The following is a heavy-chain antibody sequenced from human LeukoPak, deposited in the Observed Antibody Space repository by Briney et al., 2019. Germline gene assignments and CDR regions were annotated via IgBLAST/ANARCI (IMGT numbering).Heavy chain of an antibody. V-gene: IGHV4-59*01. CDR2: IYYSVST. J-gene: IGHJ3*02. CDR3: ARSYYYDSSGYYYFYAFDI. D-gene: IGHD3-22*01. Sequence: SETLSLTCTVSVGSISSYYWSWIRQPPGKGLEWIGYIYYSVSTNYNPSLKSRVTISVDTSKNQFSLKLSSVTAADTAVYYCARSYYYDSSGYYYFYAFDIWGQGTMVTVSS. CDR1: VGSISSYY.